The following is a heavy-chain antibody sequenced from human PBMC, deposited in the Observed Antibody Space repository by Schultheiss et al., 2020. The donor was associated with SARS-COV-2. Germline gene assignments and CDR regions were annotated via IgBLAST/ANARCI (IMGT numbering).Heavy chain of an antibody. V-gene: IGHV3-15*07. J-gene: IGHJ6*02. CDR1: GFTFSSYS. CDR3: TTGGDYYGMDV. D-gene: IGHD3-16*01. CDR2: VKSKTDGGTA. Sequence: GGSLRLSCAASGFTFSSYSMNWVRQAPGKGLEWVGRVKSKTDGGTADYAAPVKGRFTISRDDSKNTLFLQMNSLKTDDTAVYYCTTGGDYYGMDVWGQGTTVTVSS.